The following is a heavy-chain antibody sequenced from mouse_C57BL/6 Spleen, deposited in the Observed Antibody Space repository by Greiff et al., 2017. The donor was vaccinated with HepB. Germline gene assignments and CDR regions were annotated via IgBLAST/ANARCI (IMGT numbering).Heavy chain of an antibody. V-gene: IGHV1-26*01. CDR1: GYTFTDYY. J-gene: IGHJ2*01. Sequence: VQLQQSGPELVKPGASVKISCKASGYTFTDYYMNWVKQSHGKSLEWIGDINPKNGGTSYNQKFKGKATLTVDTSSSTAYMELRSLPSEDSAVYYCARPLLRQYYFDYWGQGTTLTVSS. CDR3: ARPLLRQYYFDY. D-gene: IGHD1-2*01. CDR2: INPKNGGT.